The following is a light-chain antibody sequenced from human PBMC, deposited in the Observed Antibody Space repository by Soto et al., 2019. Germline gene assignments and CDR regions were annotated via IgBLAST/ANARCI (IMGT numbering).Light chain of an antibody. CDR3: SSYTGSSTPV. CDR2: EVS. J-gene: IGLJ3*02. Sequence: QSALTQPASVSGSPGQSITISCTGTSSDVGGYNYVSWYQHHPGKAPKLMIYEVSNRPSGVSNCFSGSKSGNTASLTISGXXXXXXXDYYCSSYTGSSTPVFGGGT. CDR1: SSDVGGYNY. V-gene: IGLV2-14*01.